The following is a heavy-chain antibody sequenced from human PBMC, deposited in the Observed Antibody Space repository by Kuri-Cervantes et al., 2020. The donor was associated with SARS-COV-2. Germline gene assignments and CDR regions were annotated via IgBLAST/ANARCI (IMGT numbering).Heavy chain of an antibody. D-gene: IGHD7-27*01. Sequence: GESLKISCAASGFTFSSYAMHWVRRAPGKGLEWVAVISYDGSNKYYADSVKGRFTISRDNAKNSLYLQMSSLRAEDTAVYYCARDLRLGKSLDYWGQGTLVTVSS. CDR3: ARDLRLGKSLDY. CDR1: GFTFSSYA. J-gene: IGHJ4*02. V-gene: IGHV3-30-3*01. CDR2: ISYDGSNK.